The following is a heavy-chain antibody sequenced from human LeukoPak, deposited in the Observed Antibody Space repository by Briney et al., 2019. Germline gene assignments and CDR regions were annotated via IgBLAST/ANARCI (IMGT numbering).Heavy chain of an antibody. J-gene: IGHJ3*02. CDR2: IHWNGGRT. D-gene: IGHD6-6*01. V-gene: IGHV3-20*04. CDR1: GFTFGDFA. CDR3: ARDLVPHPIPDDAFNI. Sequence: GGSLRPSCAASGFTFGDFAMSWVRQAPGKGLEWVSRIHWNGGRTGYADSVKGRFTISRDNAKNTLYLQMNSLRAEDTAVYYCARDLVPHPIPDDAFNIWGQGTMVTVSS.